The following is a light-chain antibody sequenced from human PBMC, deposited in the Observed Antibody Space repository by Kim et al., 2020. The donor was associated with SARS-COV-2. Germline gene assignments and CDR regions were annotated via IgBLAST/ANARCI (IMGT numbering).Light chain of an antibody. CDR2: AYN. CDR3: QSYDTSLSGYV. CDR1: RSNIGAGYD. J-gene: IGLJ1*01. Sequence: RVTISCAGSRSNIGAGYDVHWYQQLPGTAPKVLIYAYNNRPSGVPDRFSGSKSGTSASLAITGLQAEDEADYYCQSYDTSLSGYVFGTGTKVTVL. V-gene: IGLV1-40*01.